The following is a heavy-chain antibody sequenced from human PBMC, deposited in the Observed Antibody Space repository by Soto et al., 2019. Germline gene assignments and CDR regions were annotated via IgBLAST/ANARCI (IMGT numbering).Heavy chain of an antibody. D-gene: IGHD4-17*01. CDR1: GFTFSNAW. CDR2: VKSKTDGGTT. V-gene: IGHV3-15*07. CDR3: TTEVELDYGGNSGS. Sequence: GESLRLSCAASGFTFSNAWMNWVRQAPGKGLEWVGRVKSKTDGGTTDYAAPVKGRFTISRDDSKDTLFLQMNSLKTEDTAVYYCTTEVELDYGGNSGSWGQGTLVTVSS. J-gene: IGHJ5*02.